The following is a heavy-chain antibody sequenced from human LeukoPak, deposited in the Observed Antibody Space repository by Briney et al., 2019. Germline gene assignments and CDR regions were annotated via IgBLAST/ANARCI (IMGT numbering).Heavy chain of an antibody. Sequence: PGGSLRLPCAASGFTFSDYYMSWIRQAPGKGLEWVSYISSSGSTIYYADSVKGRFTISRDNAKNSLYLQMNSLRAEDTAVYYCARDYLVVPAATNPIDYWGQGTLVTVSS. CDR1: GFTFSDYY. J-gene: IGHJ4*02. CDR2: ISSSGSTI. D-gene: IGHD2-2*01. V-gene: IGHV3-11*04. CDR3: ARDYLVVPAATNPIDY.